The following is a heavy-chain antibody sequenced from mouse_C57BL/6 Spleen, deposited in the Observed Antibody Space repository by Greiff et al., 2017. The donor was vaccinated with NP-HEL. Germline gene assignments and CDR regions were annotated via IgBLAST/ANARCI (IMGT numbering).Heavy chain of an antibody. CDR1: GYTFTSYW. V-gene: IGHV1-72*01. Sequence: QVQLQQPGAELVKPGASVKLSCKASGYTFTSYWMHWVKQRPGRGLEWIGRIDPNSGGTKYNEKFKSKATLTVDKPSSTAYMQLSSLTSEDSAVYYCARWVYGNYERDYYAMDYWGHVTSVTVSS. D-gene: IGHD2-1*01. J-gene: IGHJ4*01. CDR3: ARWVYGNYERDYYAMDY. CDR2: IDPNSGGT.